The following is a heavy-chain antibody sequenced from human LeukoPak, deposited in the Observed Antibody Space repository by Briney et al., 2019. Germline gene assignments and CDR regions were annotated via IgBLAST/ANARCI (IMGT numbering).Heavy chain of an antibody. CDR1: GYTFTSYG. CDR3: ARDLPYSSSWESIDY. J-gene: IGHJ4*02. V-gene: IGHV1-18*01. CDR2: ISTYNGKT. D-gene: IGHD6-13*01. Sequence: ASVKVSCKASGYTFTSYGICWVRQAPGQGLEWMVWISTYNGKTNYAQKIKGRVTRTTDTSTSTAYMELRSLRSDDTAVYYCARDLPYSSSWESIDYWGQGTLVTVSS.